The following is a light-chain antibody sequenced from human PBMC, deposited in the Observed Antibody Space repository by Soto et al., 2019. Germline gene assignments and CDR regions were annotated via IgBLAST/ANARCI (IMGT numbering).Light chain of an antibody. CDR2: GAS. CDR1: QSVSSN. J-gene: IGKJ4*01. Sequence: EIVMTQSPATLSVSPGERATLSCRASQSVSSNLAWYQQKPGQAPRLLIYGASTRATVIPARFSGSGSGTEFTLTFCSLQSEDLAVYYWQQYNSWLPLTFGGGTKVEIK. CDR3: QQYNSWLPLT. V-gene: IGKV3-15*01.